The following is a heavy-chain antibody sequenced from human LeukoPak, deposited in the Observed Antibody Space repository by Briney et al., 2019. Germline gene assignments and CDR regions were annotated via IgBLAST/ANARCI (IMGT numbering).Heavy chain of an antibody. V-gene: IGHV3-7*01. J-gene: IGHJ4*02. CDR2: IKQDGSEK. Sequence: QAGGSLRLSCAASGFTFGTYAMSWVRQAPGKGLEWVANIKQDGSEKYYVDSVKGRFTISRDNAKTSLYLQMNSLRAEDTAVYYCARDKFSGYDPGTFDYWGQGTLVTVSS. D-gene: IGHD5-12*01. CDR1: GFTFGTYA. CDR3: ARDKFSGYDPGTFDY.